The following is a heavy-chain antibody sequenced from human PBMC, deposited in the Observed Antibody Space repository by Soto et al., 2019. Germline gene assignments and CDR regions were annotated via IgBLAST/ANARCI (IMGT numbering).Heavy chain of an antibody. Sequence: EVQLLESGGGLVQPGGSLRLSCAASGFTFSNYAMSWVRQAPGTWLEWVSGISGSGYSTYFADSVKDRFTISRDNSENTLYLQMNSLRAEDTAVYSCAKDHWDSSSSGHFDYWGQGTLVTVSS. J-gene: IGHJ4*02. V-gene: IGHV3-23*01. D-gene: IGHD6-6*01. CDR3: AKDHWDSSSSGHFDY. CDR1: GFTFSNYA. CDR2: ISGSGYST.